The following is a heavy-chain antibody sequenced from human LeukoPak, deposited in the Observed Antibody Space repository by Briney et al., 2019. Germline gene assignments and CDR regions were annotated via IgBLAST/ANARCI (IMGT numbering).Heavy chain of an antibody. J-gene: IGHJ1*01. CDR2: LYVDGTT. Sequence: PGGSLGPSFDALGFTFSTNYITWARQGPGKGLGWVAMLYVDGTTYYADSLEGRFIISRDNSKNTLHLQMNSLRAEDTAVYYCARVAVGGTAYFDHWGQGTLVTVSS. V-gene: IGHV3-53*01. CDR1: GFTFSTNY. D-gene: IGHD6-19*01. CDR3: ARVAVGGTAYFDH.